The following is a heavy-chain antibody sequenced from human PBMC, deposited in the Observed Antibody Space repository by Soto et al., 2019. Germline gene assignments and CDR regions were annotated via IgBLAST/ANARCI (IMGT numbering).Heavy chain of an antibody. CDR3: AKDSGYCSGGSCYSSYGMDV. Sequence: GGSLRLSCAASGFTFSSYGMHWVRQAPGKGLEWVAVISYDGSNKYYADSVKGRFTISRDNSKNTLYLQMNSLRAEDTAVYYCAKDSGYCSGGSCYSSYGMDVWGQGTTVTVSS. CDR2: ISYDGSNK. J-gene: IGHJ6*02. D-gene: IGHD2-15*01. CDR1: GFTFSSYG. V-gene: IGHV3-30*18.